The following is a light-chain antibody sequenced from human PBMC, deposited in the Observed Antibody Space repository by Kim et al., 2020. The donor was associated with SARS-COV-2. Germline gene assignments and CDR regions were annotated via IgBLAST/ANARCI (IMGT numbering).Light chain of an antibody. CDR3: QVWHSSTDHVV. J-gene: IGLJ3*02. CDR1: NIGRRS. V-gene: IGLV3-21*04. CDR2: DDT. Sequence: SYELTQPPSVSVAPGRTASITCGGNNIGRRSVHWYQQKPNQAPVMVIYDDTDRPSGIPERFSGSNSGNTATLTISRVEVGDEADYYCQVWHSSTDHVVFGGGTQLTVL.